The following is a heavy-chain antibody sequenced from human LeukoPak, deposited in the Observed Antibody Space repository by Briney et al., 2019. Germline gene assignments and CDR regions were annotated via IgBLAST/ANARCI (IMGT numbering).Heavy chain of an antibody. Sequence: PGGSLRLSCTASGFTFNNYGIHWVRQSPGKGLEWVAFIRYDATTKFYADSVKGRFTISRDNSKNTLYLQMNSLRAEDTALYYCAKDQDSSTWDQGLYYFDYWGQGTLVTVSS. V-gene: IGHV3-30*02. CDR3: AKDQDSSTWDQGLYYFDY. CDR2: IRYDATTK. J-gene: IGHJ4*02. CDR1: GFTFNNYG. D-gene: IGHD6-13*01.